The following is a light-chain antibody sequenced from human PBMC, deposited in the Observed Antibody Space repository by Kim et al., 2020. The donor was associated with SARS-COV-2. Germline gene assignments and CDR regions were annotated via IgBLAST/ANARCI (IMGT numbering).Light chain of an antibody. CDR2: EDD. CDR1: SRNMATHY. CDR3: QSYEGDNQVI. J-gene: IGLJ2*01. V-gene: IGLV6-57*01. Sequence: TVTISCTRSSRNMATHYVQWYRQRPGGSPTVVIYEDDQSPSGVPDRFSGSVDSSAKSASLTISGLRTEDEAGYYCQSYEGDNQVIFGGGTQLTVL.